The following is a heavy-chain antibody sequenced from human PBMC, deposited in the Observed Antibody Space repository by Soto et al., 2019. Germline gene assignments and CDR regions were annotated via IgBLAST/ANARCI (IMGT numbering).Heavy chain of an antibody. CDR3: AKSSGWYSSHFDY. J-gene: IGHJ4*02. CDR1: GFTFDDYA. V-gene: IGHV3-9*01. Sequence: EVQLVESGGGLVQPGRSLRLSCAASGFTFDDYAMHWVRQAPGKGLEWVSGISWHSGSIGYADSVKGRFTISRDNAKNSLYLQMNSLRAEDTALYYCAKSSGWYSSHFDYWGQGTLVTVSS. CDR2: ISWHSGSI. D-gene: IGHD6-19*01.